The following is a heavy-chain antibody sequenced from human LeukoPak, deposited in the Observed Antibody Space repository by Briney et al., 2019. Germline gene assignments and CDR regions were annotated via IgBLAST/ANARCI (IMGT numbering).Heavy chain of an antibody. J-gene: IGHJ6*03. CDR2: IKQDGSEK. CDR3: ARFRGQERYMDV. D-gene: IGHD3-10*01. V-gene: IGHV3-7*01. CDR1: GFTFSNYW. Sequence: GGSLRLSCAASGFTFSNYWMSWVRQAPGKGLEWVANIKQDGSEKYYVDSVKGRFTISRDNAKNSLYLQMNSLSAEDTAVYYGARFRGQERYMDVWGKGPTVTVPS.